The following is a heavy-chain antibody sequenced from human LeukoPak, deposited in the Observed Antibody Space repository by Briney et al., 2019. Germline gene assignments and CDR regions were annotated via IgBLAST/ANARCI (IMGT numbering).Heavy chain of an antibody. CDR1: GFTFSSYA. CDR2: ISWNSSSI. D-gene: IGHD3-9*01. V-gene: IGHV3-9*01. J-gene: IGHJ4*02. CDR3: TWSATYYDILTGPFDY. Sequence: GGSLRLSCAASGFTFSSYAMSWVRQAPGKGLEWVSGISWNSSSIGYADSVKGRFTISRDNAKNSLYLQMNSLRAEDTALYYCTWSATYYDILTGPFDYWGQGTLVTVSS.